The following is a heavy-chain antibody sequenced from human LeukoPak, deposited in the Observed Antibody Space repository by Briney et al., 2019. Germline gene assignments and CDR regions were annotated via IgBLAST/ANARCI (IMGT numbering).Heavy chain of an antibody. CDR2: IWTSGTT. CDR1: GGSISSHY. Sequence: SETLSLTCTVSGGSISSHYWSCIRQSAGKGLEWIGRIWTSGTTDYNPSLKSRATVSLDTSKSEFSLKLSSVTAADTAVYYCAASLLADFDYWGQGTLVTVSS. V-gene: IGHV4-4*07. D-gene: IGHD3-16*02. J-gene: IGHJ4*02. CDR3: AASLLADFDY.